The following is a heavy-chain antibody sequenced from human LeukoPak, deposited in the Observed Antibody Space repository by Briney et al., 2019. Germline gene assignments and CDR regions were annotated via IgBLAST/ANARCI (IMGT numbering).Heavy chain of an antibody. V-gene: IGHV3-23*01. CDR3: AKGSGYSSGWLSSYFDY. CDR2: ISGSGGST. J-gene: IGHJ4*02. D-gene: IGHD6-19*01. Sequence: QPGGSLRLSCAASGFTFGSYAMSWVRQAPGKGLEWVSAISGSGGSTYYADSVKGRFAISRDNSKNTLYLQMNSLRAEDTAVYYCAKGSGYSSGWLSSYFDYWGQGTLVTVSS. CDR1: GFTFGSYA.